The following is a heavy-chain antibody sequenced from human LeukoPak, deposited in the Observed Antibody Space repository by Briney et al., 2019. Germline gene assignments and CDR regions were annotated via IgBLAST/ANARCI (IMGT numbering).Heavy chain of an antibody. CDR1: GGSISSSSYY. J-gene: IGHJ4*02. Sequence: SETLSLTCTVSGGSISSSSYYWGWIRQPPGKGLEWIGSIYYSGSTYYNPSLKSRVTISVDTSKNQFSLKLSSVTAADTAVYYCASQDYGDHYFDYWGQGTLVTVSS. CDR3: ASQDYGDHYFDY. CDR2: IYYSGST. V-gene: IGHV4-39*01. D-gene: IGHD4-17*01.